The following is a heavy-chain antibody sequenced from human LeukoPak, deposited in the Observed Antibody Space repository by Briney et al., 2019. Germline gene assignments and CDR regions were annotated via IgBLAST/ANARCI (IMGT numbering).Heavy chain of an antibody. CDR3: AKERGYSYAFDY. Sequence: GGSLRLSCAASGFTFSKNAMSWVRQAPGKGLEGVSGITSSGSATCYADSVKGRFTIPRDNSKNTLYLQMNSLRAEHTAVYYCAKERGYSYAFDYWGQGTLVTVSS. CDR2: ITSSGSAT. D-gene: IGHD5-18*01. CDR1: GFTFSKNA. J-gene: IGHJ4*02. V-gene: IGHV3-23*01.